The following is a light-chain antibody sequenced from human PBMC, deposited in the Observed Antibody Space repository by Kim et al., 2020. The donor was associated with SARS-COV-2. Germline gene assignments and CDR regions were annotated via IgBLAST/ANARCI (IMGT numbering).Light chain of an antibody. Sequence: VSPGQTASITCSGDKLGDKYACWYQQKPGQSPVLVIYQDNKRPSGIPERFSGSNSGNTATLTISGTQAMDEADYYCQAWDSSTVVFGGGTKLTVL. CDR1: KLGDKY. CDR2: QDN. V-gene: IGLV3-1*01. J-gene: IGLJ2*01. CDR3: QAWDSSTVV.